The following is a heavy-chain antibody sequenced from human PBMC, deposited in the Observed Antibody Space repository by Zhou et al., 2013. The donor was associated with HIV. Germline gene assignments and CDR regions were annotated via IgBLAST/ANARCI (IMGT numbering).Heavy chain of an antibody. J-gene: IGHJ4*02. CDR2: IIPIFGTA. CDR1: GGTFSSYA. D-gene: IGHD3-3*01. CDR3: ASTETYYDFWSGYSLDY. V-gene: IGHV1-69*05. Sequence: QVQLVQSGAEVKKPGSSVKVSCKASGGTFSSYAISWVRQAPGQGLEWMGGIIPIFGTANYAQKFQGRVTITTDESTSTAYMELSSLRSEDTAVYYCASTETYYDFWSGYSLDYWGQGTLVTVSS.